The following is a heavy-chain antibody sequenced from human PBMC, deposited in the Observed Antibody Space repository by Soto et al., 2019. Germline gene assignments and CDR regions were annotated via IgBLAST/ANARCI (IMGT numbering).Heavy chain of an antibody. Sequence: TGGSLRLSCAASGFTFSDYYMSWIRQAPGKGLEWVSYISSSSSYTNYADSVKGRFTISRDNAKNSLYLQMNSLRAEDTAVYYCARVSRVVCSSTSCPTNNWFDPWGQGTLVTVS. D-gene: IGHD2-2*01. J-gene: IGHJ5*02. CDR1: GFTFSDYY. V-gene: IGHV3-11*06. CDR3: ARVSRVVCSSTSCPTNNWFDP. CDR2: ISSSSSYT.